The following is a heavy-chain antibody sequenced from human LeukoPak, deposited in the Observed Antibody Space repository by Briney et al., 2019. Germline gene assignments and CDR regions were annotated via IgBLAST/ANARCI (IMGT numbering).Heavy chain of an antibody. CDR1: GYTHTELS. J-gene: IGHJ4*02. Sequence: GASVRVSCKVSGYTHTELSMHWVRQAPGKGLEWMGGFDPEDGETIYAQKFQGRVTMTEDTSTDTAYMELSSLRSEDTAVYYCATDLSTVGATPWGQGTLVTVSS. V-gene: IGHV1-24*01. D-gene: IGHD1-26*01. CDR3: ATDLSTVGATP. CDR2: FDPEDGET.